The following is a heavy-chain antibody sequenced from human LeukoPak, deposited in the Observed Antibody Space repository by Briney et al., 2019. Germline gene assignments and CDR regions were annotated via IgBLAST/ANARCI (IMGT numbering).Heavy chain of an antibody. CDR1: GYTFTGYY. D-gene: IGHD3-22*01. J-gene: IGHJ3*02. CDR3: ARDLVYYYDSSGIDAFDI. CDR2: INPNSGGT. Sequence: ASVKVSCKASGYTFTGYYMHWVRQAPGQGLEWMGWINPNSGGTNYAQEFQGRVTMTRDTSISTAYMELSRLRSDDTAVYYCARDLVYYYDSSGIDAFDIWGQGTMVTVSS. V-gene: IGHV1-2*02.